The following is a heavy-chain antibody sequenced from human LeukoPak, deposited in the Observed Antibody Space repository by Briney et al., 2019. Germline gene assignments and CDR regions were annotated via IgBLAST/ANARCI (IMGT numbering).Heavy chain of an antibody. CDR2: INPNSGGT. CDR3: ASGFGPGTNSLFDY. V-gene: IGHV1-2*02. D-gene: IGHD1-7*01. Sequence: ASVKVSCKASGYTFTGYYMHWVRQAPGQGLEWMGWINPNSGGTNYAQKFQGRVTMTRETSISTAYMELSRLRSDDTAVYYCASGFGPGTNSLFDYWGQGTLVTVSS. J-gene: IGHJ4*02. CDR1: GYTFTGYY.